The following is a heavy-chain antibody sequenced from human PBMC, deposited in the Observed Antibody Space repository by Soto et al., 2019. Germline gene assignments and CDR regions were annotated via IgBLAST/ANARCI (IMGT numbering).Heavy chain of an antibody. CDR3: ARVLLDRTTPPDAFDI. CDR2: IIPIFGTA. CDR1: GGTFSSYA. Sequence: SVKVSCKASGGTFSSYAISWVRQAPGQGLEWMGGIIPIFGTANYAQKFQGRVTITADESTSTAYMELSSLRSEDTAVYYCARVLLDRTTPPDAFDIWGQGTMVTVSS. V-gene: IGHV1-69*13. J-gene: IGHJ3*02. D-gene: IGHD1-7*01.